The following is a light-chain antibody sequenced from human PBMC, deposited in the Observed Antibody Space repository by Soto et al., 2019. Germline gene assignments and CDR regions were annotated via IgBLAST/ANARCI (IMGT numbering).Light chain of an antibody. CDR2: DAY. Sequence: EIVLTQSPGTLSLSPGETATHSCRASQSVSSSCLGWYQQKPGQAPRLLIYDAYSRVTGSPDRFSGSGSGTDFTLTISRLEPEDFAVYYCQQYCSSPITFGQGTRLEIK. CDR1: QSVSSSC. V-gene: IGKV3-20*01. CDR3: QQYCSSPIT. J-gene: IGKJ5*01.